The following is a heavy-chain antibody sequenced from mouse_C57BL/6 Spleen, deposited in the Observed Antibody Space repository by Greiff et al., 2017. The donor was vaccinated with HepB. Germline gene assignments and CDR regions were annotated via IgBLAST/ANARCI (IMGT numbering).Heavy chain of an antibody. J-gene: IGHJ1*03. CDR2: INPSNGGT. V-gene: IGHV1-53*01. Sequence: QVQLQQPGTELVKPGASVKLSCKASGYTFTSYWMHWVKQRPGQGLEWIGNINPSNGGTNYNEKFKSKTTLTVDKASSTAYMQLSSLTSEDSAVYYCARPAQATYWYFDVWGTGTTVTVSS. CDR3: ARPAQATYWYFDV. CDR1: GYTFTSYW. D-gene: IGHD3-2*02.